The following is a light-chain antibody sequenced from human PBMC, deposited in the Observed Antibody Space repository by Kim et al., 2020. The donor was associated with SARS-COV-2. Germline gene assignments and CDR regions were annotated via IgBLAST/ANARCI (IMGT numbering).Light chain of an antibody. V-gene: IGLV1-51*01. CDR2: DNN. Sequence: PGQKVPISCSGSSSNIGNNYVSWYQQLPGTAPKLLIYDNNKRPSGIPDRFSGSKSGTSATLGITGLQTGDEADYYCGTWDSSLSGVFGGGTQLTVL. J-gene: IGLJ3*02. CDR3: GTWDSSLSGV. CDR1: SSNIGNNY.